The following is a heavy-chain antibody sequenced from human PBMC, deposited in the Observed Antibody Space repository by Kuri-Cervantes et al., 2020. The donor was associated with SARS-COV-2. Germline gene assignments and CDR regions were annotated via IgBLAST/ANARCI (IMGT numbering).Heavy chain of an antibody. CDR1: GASISNSY. J-gene: IGHJ5*02. Sequence: ETLSLTCTVSGASISNSYWNWIRHPAGKPLQWIGRISGRGDTIYNPSLKSRASMSVVTSKNQFSLTLTSVTAADRAVYYCVGVLSNWFDPWGQGTLVTVSS. CDR2: ISGRGDT. CDR3: VGVLSNWFDP. V-gene: IGHV4-4*07. D-gene: IGHD2/OR15-2a*01.